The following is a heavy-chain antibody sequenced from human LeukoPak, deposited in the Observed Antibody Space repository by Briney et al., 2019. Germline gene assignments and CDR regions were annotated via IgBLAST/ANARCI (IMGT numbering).Heavy chain of an antibody. D-gene: IGHD5-18*01. CDR1: GFTVSSNY. CDR2: IYSGGSA. Sequence: PGGSLRLSCAASGFTVSSNYMSWVRQAPGKGLEWVSVIYSGGSAYYADSVKGRFTISRHNSKNTLYLQMNSLRAEDTAVYYCVRGGYSYGYDYYYYYGMDVWGQGTTVTVSS. V-gene: IGHV3-53*04. CDR3: VRGGYSYGYDYYYYYGMDV. J-gene: IGHJ6*02.